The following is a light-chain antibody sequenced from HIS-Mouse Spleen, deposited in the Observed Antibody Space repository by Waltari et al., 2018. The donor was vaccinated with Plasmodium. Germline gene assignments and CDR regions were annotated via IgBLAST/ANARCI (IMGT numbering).Light chain of an antibody. J-gene: IGLJ3*02. CDR3: YSAADNNWV. CDR1: VLATKY. V-gene: IGLV3-27*01. Sequence: SYELTQPSSVPVSPGQTASITCSGDVLATKYSRWFQQKPGQPPVLVIYNDSERPSGIPERFSGSSSGTTVTLTISGAQVEDEADYYCYSAADNNWVFGGGTKLTVL. CDR2: NDS.